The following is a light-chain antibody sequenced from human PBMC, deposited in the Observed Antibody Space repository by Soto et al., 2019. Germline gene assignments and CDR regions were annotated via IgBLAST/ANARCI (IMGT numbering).Light chain of an antibody. Sequence: ESVLTQSPGALFLSPGERATLSCRASQSVSSSYLAWYQQKPGQAPRLLIYGASSRATGIPDRFSGSGSGTDFTLTISRLEPEDFAVYYCQQYGSPLTFGGGTKVDIK. CDR3: QQYGSPLT. CDR1: QSVSSSY. J-gene: IGKJ4*01. V-gene: IGKV3-20*01. CDR2: GAS.